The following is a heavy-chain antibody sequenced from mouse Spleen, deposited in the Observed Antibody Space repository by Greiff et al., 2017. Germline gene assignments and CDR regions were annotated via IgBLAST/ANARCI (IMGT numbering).Heavy chain of an antibody. CDR2: ISSGGGNT. D-gene: IGHD2-14*01. CDR3: ARRYRYEGYYYAMDY. V-gene: IGHV5-9-3*01. CDR1: GFTFSSYA. Sequence: DVQLVESGGGLVKLGGSLKLSCAASGFTFSSYAMSWVRQTPEKRLEWVATISSGGGNTYYPDSVKGRFTISRDNAKNTLYLQMSSLKSEDTAMYYFARRYRYEGYYYAMDYWGQGTSVTVSS. J-gene: IGHJ4*01.